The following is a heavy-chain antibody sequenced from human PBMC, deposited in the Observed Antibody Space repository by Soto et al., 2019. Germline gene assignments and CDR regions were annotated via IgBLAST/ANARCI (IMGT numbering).Heavy chain of an antibody. Sequence: SETLSLTCTVSGASIRSTDYYWSWICQAPGKGLEWIGYVYYTGSTYYNPSLMSRLTISVEPSKNQFSLKLTSVTAAETAVYYCVRTARQGAVAPHWFDRWGQGTQVTVSS. CDR1: GASIRSTDYY. D-gene: IGHD2-21*02. CDR2: VYYTGST. V-gene: IGHV4-30-4*01. J-gene: IGHJ5*02. CDR3: VRTARQGAVAPHWFDR.